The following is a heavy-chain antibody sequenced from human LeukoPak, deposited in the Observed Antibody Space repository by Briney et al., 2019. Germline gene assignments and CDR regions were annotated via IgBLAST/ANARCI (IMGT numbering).Heavy chain of an antibody. J-gene: IGHJ4*02. Sequence: SGGSLRLSCAASEFSFNTYSMNWLRQAPGKGLEWVSSISSSSSYIDYADSVKGRFTISRDNAKNSLYLQMNSLRAEDTAVYYCARVSYSGSYWGYWGQGTLVTVSS. CDR3: ARVSYSGSYWGY. CDR1: EFSFNTYS. V-gene: IGHV3-21*01. D-gene: IGHD1-26*01. CDR2: ISSSSSYI.